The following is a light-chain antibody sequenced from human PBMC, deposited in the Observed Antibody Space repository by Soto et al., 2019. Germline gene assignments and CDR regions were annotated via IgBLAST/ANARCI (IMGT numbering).Light chain of an antibody. CDR3: QQYNSVVT. CDR1: QSVSSN. J-gene: IGKJ4*01. CDR2: GAS. V-gene: IGKV3-15*01. Sequence: EIVMTQSPATLSVSPGERATLSCRASQSVSSNLAWYQQKPGQAPRLLIYGASTRATGIPARFSGSGSGTEFTLTISSLQSEDFAVYYCQQYNSVVTFGGGTKVEIK.